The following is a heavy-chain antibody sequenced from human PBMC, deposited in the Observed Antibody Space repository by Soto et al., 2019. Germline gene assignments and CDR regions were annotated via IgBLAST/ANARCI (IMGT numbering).Heavy chain of an antibody. CDR1: GFTFSSYD. CDR3: AGSFGFGESDAFDI. V-gene: IGHV3-13*01. J-gene: IGHJ3*02. CDR2: IGTAGDT. Sequence: EVQLVESGGGLVQPGGSLRLSCAASGFTFSSYDMHWVRQATGKGLEWVSAIGTAGDTYYPGSVKGRFTISRENAKISLYLEMNSLRAGDTAVYYCAGSFGFGESDAFDICGQGTMVTVSS. D-gene: IGHD3-10*01.